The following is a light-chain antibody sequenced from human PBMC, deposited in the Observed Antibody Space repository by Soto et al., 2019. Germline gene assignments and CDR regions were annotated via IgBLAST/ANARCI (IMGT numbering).Light chain of an antibody. CDR2: DAS. J-gene: IGKJ2*01. CDR1: QSVGSN. Sequence: EIVMTQSPLTLSASPGERAIFSCRASQSVGSNIAWYQQKPGQSPRLLVYDASTRATAIPARFSGSGSGTEFALTNNTLQPEDFAVYYCQQYYHSPSYTFGEGTKVDI. V-gene: IGKV3-15*01. CDR3: QQYYHSPSYT.